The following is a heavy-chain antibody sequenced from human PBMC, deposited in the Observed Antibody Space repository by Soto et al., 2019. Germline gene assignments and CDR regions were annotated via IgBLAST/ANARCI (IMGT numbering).Heavy chain of an antibody. CDR1: GFIFSTHW. Sequence: GGSLRLSCAASGFIFSTHWMTWVRQAPGKGLEWVATINLDGSEKYYVDSVKGRFTISRDNSRNTLYLQMNSLRAEDTAVYYCAKEGLVSSGTSAWFDPWGQGTLVTVSS. CDR3: AKEGLVSSGTSAWFDP. V-gene: IGHV3-7*03. CDR2: INLDGSEK. D-gene: IGHD6-13*01. J-gene: IGHJ5*02.